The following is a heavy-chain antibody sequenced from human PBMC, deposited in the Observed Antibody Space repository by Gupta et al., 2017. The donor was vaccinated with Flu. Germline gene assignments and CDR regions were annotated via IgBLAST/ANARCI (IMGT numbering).Heavy chain of an antibody. CDR1: GFTFSDHY. Sequence: EVQLVESGGGLVQPGGSLRLSCAASGFTFSDHYMDWVRQVPGKGPEWVGRVRTKAKGYTTEYAASVQGRFTISRDDSRNSVHLQMNKLRIEDTAVYYCARAVTIATDQFDYCGQGTLVTVS. D-gene: IGHD2-21*01. J-gene: IGHJ4*02. CDR2: VRTKAKGYTT. CDR3: ARAVTIATDQFDY. V-gene: IGHV3-72*01.